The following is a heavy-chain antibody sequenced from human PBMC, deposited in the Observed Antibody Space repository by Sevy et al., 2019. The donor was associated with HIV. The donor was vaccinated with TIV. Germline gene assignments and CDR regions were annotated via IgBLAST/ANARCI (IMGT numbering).Heavy chain of an antibody. J-gene: IGHJ4*02. CDR2: ISYDGSNK. CDR1: GFTFSSYA. V-gene: IGHV3-30*04. D-gene: IGHD6-13*01. CDR3: ARGRIAAAPPVDY. Sequence: GGSLRLSCAASGFTFSSYAMHWVRQAPGKGLEWVAVISYDGSNKYYADSVKGRFTISRDNSKNMLYLQMNSLRAEDTAVYYCARGRIAAAPPVDYWGQGTLVTVSS.